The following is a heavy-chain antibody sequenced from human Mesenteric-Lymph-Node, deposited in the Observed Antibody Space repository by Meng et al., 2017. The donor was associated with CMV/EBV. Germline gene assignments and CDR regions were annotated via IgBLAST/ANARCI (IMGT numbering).Heavy chain of an antibody. CDR3: ARGGPWTAATTHFDY. CDR1: GGSFSGYY. D-gene: IGHD2-2*01. Sequence: VYGGSFSGYYWSWLRQPPGKGLEWIGEINHSGSTNYNPSLKSRVTISVDTSKNQFSLKLSSVTAADTAVYYCARGGPWTAATTHFDYWGQGTLVTVSS. V-gene: IGHV4-34*01. CDR2: INHSGST. J-gene: IGHJ4*02.